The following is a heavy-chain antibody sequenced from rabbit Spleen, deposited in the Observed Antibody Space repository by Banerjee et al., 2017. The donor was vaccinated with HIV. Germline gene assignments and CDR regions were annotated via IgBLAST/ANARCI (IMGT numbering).Heavy chain of an antibody. V-gene: IGHV1S45*01. D-gene: IGHD6-1*01. CDR3: ARGRDTTYDTYGLFPL. CDR2: IYTGNNKN. CDR1: GFSFSSSYD. J-gene: IGHJ4*01. Sequence: QEQLVESGGDLVKPGASLTLTCTASGFSFSSSYDMCWVRQAPGKGLEWIGCIYTGNNKNYYASWAKGRFTISKTSSTTVTLQMTSLTAADTATYFCARGRDTTYDTYGLFPLWGPGTLVTVS.